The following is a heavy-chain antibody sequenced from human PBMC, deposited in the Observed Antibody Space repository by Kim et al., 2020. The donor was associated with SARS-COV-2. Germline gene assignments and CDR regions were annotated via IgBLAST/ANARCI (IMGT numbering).Heavy chain of an antibody. V-gene: IGHV1-18*01. CDR1: GYSFINYG. CDR3: ARDWMAADFDY. Sequence: ASVKVSCKASGYSFINYGISWVRQAPGQGLEWMGSIREKHVKTNYAQNVQDRVSMTTDSSTNTAYMELRSLRSDDTAVYYCARDWMAADFDYWGQGTLVTVSS. J-gene: IGHJ4*02. CDR2: IREKHVKT. D-gene: IGHD1-1*01.